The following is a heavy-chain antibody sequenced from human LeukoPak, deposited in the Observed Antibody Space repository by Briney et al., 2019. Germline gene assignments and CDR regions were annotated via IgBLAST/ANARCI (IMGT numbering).Heavy chain of an antibody. D-gene: IGHD3-22*01. CDR2: IKQDGSEK. Sequence: PGGALRLSCAASGFTFRSYWMSWVRQAPGKGLEWVANIKQDGSEKYYVDSVKGRFTISRDNAKNSLYLQMNSLRAEDTGVYYCAREQPYYYDSSGTALMAEIKDYFDYWGQGTLVTVSS. V-gene: IGHV3-7*01. J-gene: IGHJ4*02. CDR1: GFTFRSYW. CDR3: AREQPYYYDSSGTALMAEIKDYFDY.